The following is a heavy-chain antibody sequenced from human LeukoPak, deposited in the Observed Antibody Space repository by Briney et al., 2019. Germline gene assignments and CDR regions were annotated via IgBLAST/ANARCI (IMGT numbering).Heavy chain of an antibody. CDR1: GFTVNSNY. J-gene: IGHJ5*02. V-gene: IGHV3-53*01. D-gene: IGHD2-21*02. Sequence: GGSLRLSCAASGFTVNSNYMSWVRQAPGKGLEWVSVIYSGGSTYYADSVKGRFTISRDNSKNTLYLQMNSLRAEDTAVYYCARDSPPPYCGGDCYEGAWGQGTLVTVSS. CDR3: ARDSPPPYCGGDCYEGA. CDR2: IYSGGST.